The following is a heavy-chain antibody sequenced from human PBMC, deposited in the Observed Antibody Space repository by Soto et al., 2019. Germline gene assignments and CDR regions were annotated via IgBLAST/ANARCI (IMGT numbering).Heavy chain of an antibody. CDR2: TYYRSKWYN. CDR3: VRGIGYIDS. CDR1: GDGVSSNSAA. D-gene: IGHD3-3*01. Sequence: SQTLSLTCAISGDGVSSNSAAWSWIRQSPSRGLEWLGRTYYRSKWYNDYAVSEKSRITINPDTSKNQFSLQLKFVTPEDTAGYYCVRGIGYIDSWGQGTLVTVS. J-gene: IGHJ4*02. V-gene: IGHV6-1*01.